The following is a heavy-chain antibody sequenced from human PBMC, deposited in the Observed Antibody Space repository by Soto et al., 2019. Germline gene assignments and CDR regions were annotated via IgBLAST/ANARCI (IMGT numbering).Heavy chain of an antibody. CDR3: ARVSVVAQGIVFDY. CDR1: GFTFSSYW. Sequence: EVQLVESGGGLVQPGGSLRLSCAASGFTFSSYWMSWVRQAPGKGLEWVANINQDGSEKYYVDSVKGRFTISRDNAKNSLFLQMNSLRAEDTAVYYCARVSVVAQGIVFDYWGQGTLVTLSS. J-gene: IGHJ4*02. D-gene: IGHD2-2*01. CDR2: INQDGSEK. V-gene: IGHV3-7*01.